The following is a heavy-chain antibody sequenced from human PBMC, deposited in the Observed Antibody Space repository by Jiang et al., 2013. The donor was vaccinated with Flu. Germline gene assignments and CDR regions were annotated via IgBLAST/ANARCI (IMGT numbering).Heavy chain of an antibody. CDR2: IYYSGST. CDR1: GGSISSSSYY. CDR3: ARGRQRWLQFGLDY. Sequence: LLKPSETLSLTCTVSGGSISSSSYYWGWIRQPPGKGLEWIGSIYYSGSTYYNPSLKSRVTISVDTSKNQFSLKLSSVTAADTAVYYCARGRQRWLQFGLDYWGQGTLVTVSS. D-gene: IGHD5-24*01. V-gene: IGHV4-39*07. J-gene: IGHJ4*02.